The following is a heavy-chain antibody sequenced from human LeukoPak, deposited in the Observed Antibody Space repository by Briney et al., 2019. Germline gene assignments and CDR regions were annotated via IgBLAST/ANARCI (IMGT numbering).Heavy chain of an antibody. D-gene: IGHD2-2*01. CDR3: ARDAGYCSSTSCYEGRDFDC. V-gene: IGHV1-2*04. J-gene: IGHJ4*02. Sequence: GASVKVSCKASGYTFTGYYMHWVRQAPGQGLEWMGWINPNSGGTNYAQKFQGWVTMTRDTSISTAYMELSRLRSDDTAVYYCARDAGYCSSTSCYEGRDFDCWGQGTLVTVSS. CDR2: INPNSGGT. CDR1: GYTFTGYY.